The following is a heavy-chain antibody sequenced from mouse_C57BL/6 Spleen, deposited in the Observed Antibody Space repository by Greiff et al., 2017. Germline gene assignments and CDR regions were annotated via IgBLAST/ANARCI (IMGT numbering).Heavy chain of an antibody. D-gene: IGHD1-1*01. V-gene: IGHV1-54*01. CDR2: INPGSGGT. J-gene: IGHJ2*01. Sequence: QVQLQQSGAELVRPGTSMKVSCKASGYAFTNYLIEWVKQRPGQGLEWIGVINPGSGGTNYNEKFKGKATLTADKSSSTAYMQLSSLTSEDSAVYFCARSDYGSSWDYWGQGTTLTVSS. CDR1: GYAFTNYL. CDR3: ARSDYGSSWDY.